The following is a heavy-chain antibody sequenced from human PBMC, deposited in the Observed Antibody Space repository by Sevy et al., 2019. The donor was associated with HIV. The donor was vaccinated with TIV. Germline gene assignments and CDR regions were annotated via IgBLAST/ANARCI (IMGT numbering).Heavy chain of an antibody. Sequence: GGSLRLSCAASGFTFSSYAMSWVRQAPGKGLEWVSAISGSGGSTYYAASVKGRFTISRDNSKNTPYLQMNSLRAEDTAVYYCAKDQSQWLVRGTSDYWGQGTLVTVSS. CDR3: AKDQSQWLVRGTSDY. CDR1: GFTFSSYA. J-gene: IGHJ4*02. CDR2: ISGSGGST. D-gene: IGHD6-19*01. V-gene: IGHV3-23*01.